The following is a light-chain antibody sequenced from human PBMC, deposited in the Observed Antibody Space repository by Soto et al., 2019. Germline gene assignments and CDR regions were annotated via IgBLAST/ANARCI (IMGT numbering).Light chain of an antibody. V-gene: IGKV1-39*01. CDR2: AAS. J-gene: IGKJ1*01. CDR3: QQLNNYPRT. Sequence: DIQMTQSPSSLSASVRDRVTITCRASQSISMFLNWYQQKPGKAPKLLIYAASTLQSGVPSRFSGSGSETYFTLTISSLQPEDFATYYCQQLNNYPRTFGQGTKVEIK. CDR1: QSISMF.